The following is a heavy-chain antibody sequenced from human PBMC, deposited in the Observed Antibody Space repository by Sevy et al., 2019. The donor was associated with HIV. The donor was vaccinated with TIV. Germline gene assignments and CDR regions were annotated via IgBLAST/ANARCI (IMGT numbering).Heavy chain of an antibody. CDR3: ALDSNAYDI. J-gene: IGHJ3*02. Sequence: ALVKVSCKASGGTFNSYGINWVRQAPGQGLEWMGGIIPIFGTTNYAQKFQGRVTITADKSTSTVHMELSSLRSEDTAEYYCALDSNAYDIWGQGTMVTVSS. CDR1: GGTFNSYG. D-gene: IGHD3-22*01. CDR2: IIPIFGTT. V-gene: IGHV1-69*06.